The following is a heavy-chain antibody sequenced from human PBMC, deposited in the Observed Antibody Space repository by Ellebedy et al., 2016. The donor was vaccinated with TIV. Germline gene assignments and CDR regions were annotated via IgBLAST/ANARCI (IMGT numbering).Heavy chain of an antibody. Sequence: MPSETLSLTCTVSGGPISSSNYYWGWIRQPPGKEPEWIGSIYYDGSTYYKPSLKSRVTISLDTSKNQFSLKMNSVTAADTAMYYCARDSSVLRYFLWGQGTLVIVSS. CDR3: ARDSSVLRYFL. CDR1: GGPISSSNYY. J-gene: IGHJ4*02. CDR2: IYYDGST. V-gene: IGHV4-39*07. D-gene: IGHD3-9*01.